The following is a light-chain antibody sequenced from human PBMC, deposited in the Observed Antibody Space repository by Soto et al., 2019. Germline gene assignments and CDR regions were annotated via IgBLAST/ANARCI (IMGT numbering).Light chain of an antibody. CDR1: QSVLYSPNNENY. CDR3: QQYYGIPRT. Sequence: DIGMTQSPDSLAVSLGERATINCKSSQSVLYSPNNENYLAWYQQKPGQPPKLLVYWASTRESGVPDRFSGRVSGTDCTLTISRLQAEDVEVYSCQQYYGIPRTFGKGTKVAIK. J-gene: IGKJ1*01. V-gene: IGKV4-1*01. CDR2: WAS.